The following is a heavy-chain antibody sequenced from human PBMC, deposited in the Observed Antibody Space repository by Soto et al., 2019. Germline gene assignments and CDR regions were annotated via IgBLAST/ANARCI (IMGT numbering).Heavy chain of an antibody. Sequence: PGWSLRLSCAGSGFTLTRSAVSWVRQAPGKGLGWVSGISAGGGGTYYADPVKARFTISXGXXXXTXYXPXXXLRVXDTAVDYCAKDRGKWVETFDYWGHGTLVTVSS. CDR1: GFTLTRSA. CDR2: ISAGGGGT. V-gene: IGHV3-23*01. D-gene: IGHD2-21*02. CDR3: AKDRGKWVETFDY. J-gene: IGHJ4*01.